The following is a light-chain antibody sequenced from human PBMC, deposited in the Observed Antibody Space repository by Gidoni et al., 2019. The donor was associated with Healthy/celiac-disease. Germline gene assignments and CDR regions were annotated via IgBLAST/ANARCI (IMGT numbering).Light chain of an antibody. V-gene: IGKV3-11*01. Sequence: DIVLPQSPATLSLSPGERATLSCRASQSVSSYLAWYQQKPGQAPRLLIYDASNRATGIPARFSGSGSGTDFTLTISSLEPEDFAVYYCQQRSNWALTFGGXTKVEIK. CDR1: QSVSSY. CDR3: QQRSNWALT. J-gene: IGKJ4*01. CDR2: DAS.